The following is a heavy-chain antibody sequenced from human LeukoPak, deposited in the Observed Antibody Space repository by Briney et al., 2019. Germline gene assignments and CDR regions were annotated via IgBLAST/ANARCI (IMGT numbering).Heavy chain of an antibody. CDR2: IIPIFGTA. CDR3: ARAGYSYGYGYYYYMDV. V-gene: IGHV1-69*06. Sequence: GASVKVSCKASGGTFSSYAISWVRQAPGQGLEWMGGIIPIFGTANYAQKFQGRVTITADKSTSTAYMELSSLRSEDTAVYYCARAGYSYGYGYYYYMDVWGKGTTVTVSS. D-gene: IGHD5-18*01. CDR1: GGTFSSYA. J-gene: IGHJ6*03.